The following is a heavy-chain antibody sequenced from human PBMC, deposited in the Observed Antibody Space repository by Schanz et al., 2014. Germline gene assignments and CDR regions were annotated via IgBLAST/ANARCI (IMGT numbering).Heavy chain of an antibody. CDR1: GFSFTTYA. V-gene: IGHV3-23*04. J-gene: IGHJ4*02. CDR3: AKVRYSSGWRGDYFDE. Sequence: VQLVDSGGGLVKPGGSLRLSCASSGFSFTTYAMSWVRQAPGKGLEWVSSISSGGGSTYYADSVKGRFTISRDNSKNALYLQMNSLRAEDTAVYYCAKVRYSSGWRGDYFDEWGQGTLVTVAS. CDR2: ISSGGGST. D-gene: IGHD6-25*01.